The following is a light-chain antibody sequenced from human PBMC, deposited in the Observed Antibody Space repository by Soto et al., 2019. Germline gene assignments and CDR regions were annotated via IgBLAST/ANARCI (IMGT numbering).Light chain of an antibody. V-gene: IGKV3-20*01. CDR2: GAS. CDR1: QSVSSSN. J-gene: IGKJ3*01. CDR3: QYGRSPLFT. Sequence: EIVLTQSPGTLSLSPGERATLSCRASQSVSSSNLAWYQQTPGQAPRLLIYGASSRATGIPDRFSGSGSVTDFTLTISRLEPEDFEVYYCQYGRSPLFTFGPGTTLDIK.